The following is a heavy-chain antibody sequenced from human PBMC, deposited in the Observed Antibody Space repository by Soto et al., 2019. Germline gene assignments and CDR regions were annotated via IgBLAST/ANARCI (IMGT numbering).Heavy chain of an antibody. Sequence: QITLKESGPTLVKPTQNLTLTCTFSGFSLTTSGVGVGWIRQPPGKALEWLALIYWDDGQRYRSSLKNRLAITKDTSKNQVVLTMTNMDPVDTATYFCAHRSTNTYDHWGQGILVTVSS. J-gene: IGHJ4*02. D-gene: IGHD2-2*02. CDR3: AHRSTNTYDH. CDR2: IYWDDGQ. CDR1: GFSLTTSGVG. V-gene: IGHV2-5*02.